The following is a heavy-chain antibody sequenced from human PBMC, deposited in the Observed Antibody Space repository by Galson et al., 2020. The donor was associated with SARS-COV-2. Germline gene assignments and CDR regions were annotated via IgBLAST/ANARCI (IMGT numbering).Heavy chain of an antibody. Sequence: GESLKNSCPASGFTFSSYGMHWVRQAPGTGLEWVAVIWYDGSNKYYADSVKGRFTISRDNSKNTLYLQMNSLRAEDTAVYYCARGYHDYGDYWGQGTLVTVSS. J-gene: IGHJ4*02. CDR1: GFTFSSYG. D-gene: IGHD2-2*01. V-gene: IGHV3-33*01. CDR3: ARGYHDYGDY. CDR2: IWYDGSNK.